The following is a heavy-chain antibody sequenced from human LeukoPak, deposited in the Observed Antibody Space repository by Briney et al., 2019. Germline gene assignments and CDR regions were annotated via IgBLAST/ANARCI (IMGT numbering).Heavy chain of an antibody. Sequence: GESLKISCKGSGYSFTSYWIGWVRQMPGKGLEWMGIIYPGDSDTRYSPSFQGQVTISADKSINTAYLQWSSLKASDTAMYYCARSDAWAVAGVYYYYGMDVWGQGTTVTVSS. V-gene: IGHV5-51*01. CDR1: GYSFTSYW. CDR3: ARSDAWAVAGVYYYYGMDV. D-gene: IGHD6-19*01. J-gene: IGHJ6*02. CDR2: IYPGDSDT.